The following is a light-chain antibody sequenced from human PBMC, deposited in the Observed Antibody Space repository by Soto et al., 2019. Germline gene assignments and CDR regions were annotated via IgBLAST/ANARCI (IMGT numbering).Light chain of an antibody. CDR2: DNS. V-gene: IGLV1-40*01. CDR1: GSTFGAGYD. CDR3: QSYDSRLSVI. Sequence: QSVPTQPPSVSGAPGQRVTISCTGSGSTFGAGYDVHWYQQLPGSAPKLLISDNSNRPSGVPDRFSGSKSGTSASLAISGLQAEDEADYYWQSYDSRLSVIFGGGTKVTVL. J-gene: IGLJ2*01.